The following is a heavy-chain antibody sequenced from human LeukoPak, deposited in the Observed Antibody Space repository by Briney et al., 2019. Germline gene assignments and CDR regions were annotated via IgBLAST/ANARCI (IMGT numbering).Heavy chain of an antibody. CDR2: ISGSGGST. CDR3: AKGNMVRGVIIYFDY. CDR1: GFTFSSYA. Sequence: GGSLRLSCAASGFTFSSYAMSWVRQAPGKGLEWVSAISGSGGSTYYADSVKGRFTVSRDTSKNTLYLEMSSLRVEDTAIYYCAKGNMVRGVIIYFDYWGQGTLVTVSS. D-gene: IGHD3-10*01. V-gene: IGHV3-23*01. J-gene: IGHJ4*02.